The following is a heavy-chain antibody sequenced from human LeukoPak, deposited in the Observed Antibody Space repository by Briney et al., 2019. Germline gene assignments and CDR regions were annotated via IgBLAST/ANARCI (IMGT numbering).Heavy chain of an antibody. CDR2: ISGSGGTK. J-gene: IGHJ5*02. CDR3: ARDLVTCSSTSCYGGFDP. D-gene: IGHD2-2*01. CDR1: GFTFSSYA. Sequence: GGSLRLSCAASGFTFSSYAMSWVRQAPGKRLEWVSGISGSGGTKYYADSVKGRFTISRDNSKNTLYLQMNSLRAEDTAVYYCARDLVTCSSTSCYGGFDPWGQGTLVTVSS. V-gene: IGHV3-23*01.